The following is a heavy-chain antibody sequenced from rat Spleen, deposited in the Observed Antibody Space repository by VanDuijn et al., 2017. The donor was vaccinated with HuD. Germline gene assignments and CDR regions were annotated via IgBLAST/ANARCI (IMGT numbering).Heavy chain of an antibody. CDR1: GFTFSNYD. CDR3: TTVGVNRVFAY. Sequence: EVQLVESGGGLVQPGRSLKLSCAASGFTFSNYDMAWVRQAPTKGLEWVASISPSGGSTYYRHSVKGRFTVSRDNAKSTLYLQMDSLRYEDTATYYCTTVGVNRVFAYWGQGTLVTVSS. CDR2: ISPSGGST. V-gene: IGHV5-27*01. J-gene: IGHJ3*01. D-gene: IGHD3-4*01.